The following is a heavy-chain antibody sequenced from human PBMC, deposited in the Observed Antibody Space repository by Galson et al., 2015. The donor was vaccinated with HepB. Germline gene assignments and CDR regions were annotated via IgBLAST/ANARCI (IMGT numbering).Heavy chain of an antibody. V-gene: IGHV1-69*04. Sequence: SVKVSCKASGGTFSSYAISWVRQAPGQGLEWMGRIIPILGIANYAQKFQGRVTITADKSTSTAYMELSSLRSEDTAVYYCAGDMIPDPAGLDYWGQGTLVTVSS. J-gene: IGHJ4*02. D-gene: IGHD3-22*01. CDR1: GGTFSSYA. CDR3: AGDMIPDPAGLDY. CDR2: IIPILGIA.